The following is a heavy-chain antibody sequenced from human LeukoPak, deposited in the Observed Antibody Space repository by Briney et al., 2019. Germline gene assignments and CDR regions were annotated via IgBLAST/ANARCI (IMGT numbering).Heavy chain of an antibody. D-gene: IGHD6-13*01. CDR2: ISSSSSCI. Sequence: PGGSLRLSCAASGFTFSSYSMNRVRQAPGKGLEWVSSISSSSSCIYYADSVKGRFTISRDNAKNSLYLQMNSLRAEDTAVYYCARDRAAAGKGAFDIWGQGTMVTVSS. CDR3: ARDRAAAGKGAFDI. CDR1: GFTFSSYS. V-gene: IGHV3-21*01. J-gene: IGHJ3*02.